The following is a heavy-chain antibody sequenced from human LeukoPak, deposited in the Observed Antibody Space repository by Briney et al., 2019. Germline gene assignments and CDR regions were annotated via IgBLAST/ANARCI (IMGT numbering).Heavy chain of an antibody. J-gene: IGHJ6*03. Sequence: GGSLGLSCAASGFDFNNYNMNWVRQAPGKGLEWVSSITSSGTYIYYADSVKGRFTISRDNAKNSLYLQMNSLRPEDTAVYYCARHQEAMVRGVLYYMDVWGKGTTVTISS. D-gene: IGHD3-10*01. V-gene: IGHV3-21*01. CDR3: ARHQEAMVRGVLYYMDV. CDR1: GFDFNNYN. CDR2: ITSSGTYI.